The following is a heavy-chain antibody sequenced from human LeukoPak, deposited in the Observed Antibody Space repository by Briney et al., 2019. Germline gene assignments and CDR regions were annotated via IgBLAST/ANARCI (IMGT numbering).Heavy chain of an antibody. CDR1: GFTFRSYW. Sequence: PGGSLRLSCAASGFTFRSYWMHWVRHAPGKGLVWVSRIKSDGSSITYAESVKGRFTISRDNAKNTLYLQMNSLRAEDTAVYYCARDQLYCSGGICYFDYWVRGTLVTVSS. V-gene: IGHV3-74*01. CDR2: IKSDGSSI. J-gene: IGHJ4*02. CDR3: ARDQLYCSGGICYFDY. D-gene: IGHD2-15*01.